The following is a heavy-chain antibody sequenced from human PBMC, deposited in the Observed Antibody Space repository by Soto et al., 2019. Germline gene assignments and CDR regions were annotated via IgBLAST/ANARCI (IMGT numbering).Heavy chain of an antibody. V-gene: IGHV3-23*01. D-gene: IGHD6-6*01. CDR1: GFTFSTYA. Sequence: GGSLRLSCAASGFTFSTYAMSWVRQAPGKGLEWFSALSGSGGRKYYADSVKGRFTMSRDNSKNTLYLQMNNLRGEDTAVYYCAKNVWRIVLRDFDYWGQGTLVTVSS. CDR2: LSGSGGRK. CDR3: AKNVWRIVLRDFDY. J-gene: IGHJ4*02.